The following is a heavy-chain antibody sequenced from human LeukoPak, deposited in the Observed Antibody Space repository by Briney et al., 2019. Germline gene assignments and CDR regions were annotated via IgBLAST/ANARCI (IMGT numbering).Heavy chain of an antibody. CDR2: IYYTGST. CDR1: GGSISSSSYY. J-gene: IGHJ4*02. Sequence: SSETLSLTCTVSGGSISSSSYYWSWIRQPPGKGLEWIGYIYYTGSTNYNPSLKSRVTISVDTSKNQFSLKLSSVTAADTAVYYCARDHYDSSGYYLDYWGQGTLVTVSS. V-gene: IGHV4-61*01. CDR3: ARDHYDSSGYYLDY. D-gene: IGHD3-22*01.